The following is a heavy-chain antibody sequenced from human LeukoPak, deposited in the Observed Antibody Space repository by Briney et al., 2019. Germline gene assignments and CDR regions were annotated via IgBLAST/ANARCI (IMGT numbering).Heavy chain of an antibody. Sequence: ASVKVSCKASGYTFTSYAMNWVRQAPGQGLEWMGWINTNTGNPTFAQGLTGRFVFSLDTSVSTAYLQISRLKAEDTAVYFCAPQGYRYEMVYWGKGTLVTVSS. CDR3: APQGYRYEMVY. CDR2: INTNTGNP. CDR1: GYTFTSYA. D-gene: IGHD5-18*01. J-gene: IGHJ4*02. V-gene: IGHV7-4-1*02.